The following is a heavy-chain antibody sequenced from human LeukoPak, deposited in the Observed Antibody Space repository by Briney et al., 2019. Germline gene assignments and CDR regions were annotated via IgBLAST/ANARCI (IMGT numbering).Heavy chain of an antibody. CDR2: IYTSGST. V-gene: IGHV4-4*07. J-gene: IGHJ4*02. D-gene: IGHD6-13*01. CDR1: GGSISDYY. CDR3: AYSSSWYYFDY. Sequence: SETLSLTCTVSGGSISDYYWSWIRQPAGKGLEWIGRIYTSGSTNYNPSLKSRVTMSVDMSKKQFSLRLSSVTAADTAVYYCAYSSSWYYFDYWGQGTLVTVSS.